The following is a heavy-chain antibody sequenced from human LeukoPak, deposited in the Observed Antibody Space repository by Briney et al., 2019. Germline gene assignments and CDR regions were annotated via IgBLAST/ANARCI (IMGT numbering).Heavy chain of an antibody. CDR1: GFTFSSYA. CDR2: ISYDGSNK. CDR3: ARDKNPIDYSNYDNWFDP. J-gene: IGHJ5*02. D-gene: IGHD4-11*01. V-gene: IGHV3-30-3*01. Sequence: PGGSLRLSCAASGFTFSSYAMYWVRQAPGKGLEWVAVISYDGSNKYYADSVKGRFTISGDNSKNTLYLQMNSLRAEDTAVYYCARDKNPIDYSNYDNWFDPWGQGTLVTVSS.